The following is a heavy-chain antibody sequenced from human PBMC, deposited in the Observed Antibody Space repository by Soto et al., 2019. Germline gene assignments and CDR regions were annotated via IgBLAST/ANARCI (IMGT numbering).Heavy chain of an antibody. CDR3: ARVARIAARPGLAFDI. V-gene: IGHV1-69*06. CDR2: IIPIVCTA. Sequence: QVQLVQSGAEVKKPGSSVKVSCKASGGTFSSYAISWVRQAPGQGLEWRGGIIPIVCTANYAQKFQGRVTITADKSTSTAYMELSSLRSEDTAVYYCARVARIAARPGLAFDIWGQGTMVTVSS. CDR1: GGTFSSYA. D-gene: IGHD6-6*01. J-gene: IGHJ3*02.